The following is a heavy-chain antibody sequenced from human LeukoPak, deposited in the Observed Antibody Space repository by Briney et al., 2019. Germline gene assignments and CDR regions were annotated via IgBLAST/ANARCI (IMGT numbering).Heavy chain of an antibody. V-gene: IGHV3-21*01. CDR2: ISSSSSYI. CDR3: ARGAPPKNLADY. CDR1: GFTFSSYS. Sequence: NPGESLRLSCAASGFTFSSYSMNWVRQAPGKGLEWVSSISSSSSYIYYADSVKGRFTISRDNAKNSLYLQMNSLRAEDTAVYYCARGAPPKNLADYWGQGTLVTVSS. D-gene: IGHD2/OR15-2a*01. J-gene: IGHJ4*02.